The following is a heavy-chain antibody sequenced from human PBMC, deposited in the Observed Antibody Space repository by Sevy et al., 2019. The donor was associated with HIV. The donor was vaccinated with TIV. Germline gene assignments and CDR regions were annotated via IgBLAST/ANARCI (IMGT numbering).Heavy chain of an antibody. V-gene: IGHV3-11*04. CDR2: ISSSADTI. CDR3: AKDREAAAGTLDY. Sequence: GGSLRLSCAASGFSISDYYMSWIRQAPGKGPQWISYISSSADTIYYADSVKGRFTISRDNSKNTLYLQMNSLRAEDTAVYYCAKDREAAAGTLDYWGQGTLVTVSS. CDR1: GFSISDYY. D-gene: IGHD6-13*01. J-gene: IGHJ4*02.